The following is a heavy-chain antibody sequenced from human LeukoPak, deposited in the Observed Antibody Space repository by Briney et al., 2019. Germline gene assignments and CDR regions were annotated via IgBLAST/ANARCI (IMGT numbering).Heavy chain of an antibody. Sequence: SVKVSCKASGGTFSSYAISWVRQAPGQGLEWMGGIIPIFGTANYAQKFQGRVTITADESTSTAYMELSSLRSGDTAVYYCARRGGSSTSCYGWCWFDPWGQGTLVTVSS. CDR3: ARRGGSSTSCYGWCWFDP. D-gene: IGHD2-2*01. J-gene: IGHJ5*02. V-gene: IGHV1-69*13. CDR2: IIPIFGTA. CDR1: GGTFSSYA.